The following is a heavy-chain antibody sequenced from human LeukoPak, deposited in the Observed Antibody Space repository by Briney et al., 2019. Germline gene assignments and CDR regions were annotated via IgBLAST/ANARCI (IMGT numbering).Heavy chain of an antibody. CDR2: ISYDGSNK. Sequence: GGSLRLSCAVSGFTSTTYGMHWVRQAPGKGLEWVAVISYDGSNKYYSDSVKGRFTISRDNSKDTLYLQMNSLRTEDTAVYYCAKDQEQWLVAPGFNGMDVWGQGTTVTVSS. V-gene: IGHV3-30*18. CDR1: GFTSTTYG. CDR3: AKDQEQWLVAPGFNGMDV. D-gene: IGHD6-19*01. J-gene: IGHJ6*02.